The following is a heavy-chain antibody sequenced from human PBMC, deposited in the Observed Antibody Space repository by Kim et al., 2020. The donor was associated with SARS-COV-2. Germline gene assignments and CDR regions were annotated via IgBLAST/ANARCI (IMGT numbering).Heavy chain of an antibody. CDR2: IYYSGST. CDR1: GGSISSSSYY. CDR3: ARRNRYNWNDVDY. V-gene: IGHV4-39*01. J-gene: IGHJ4*02. Sequence: SETLSLTCTVSGGSISSSSYYWGWIRQPPGKGLEWIGSIYYSGSTYYNPSLKSRVTISVDTSKNQFSLKLSSVTAADTAVYYCARRNRYNWNDVDYWGQGTLVTVSS. D-gene: IGHD1-1*01.